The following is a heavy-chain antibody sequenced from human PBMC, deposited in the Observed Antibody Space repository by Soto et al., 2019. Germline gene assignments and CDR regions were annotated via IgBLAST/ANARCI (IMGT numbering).Heavy chain of an antibody. CDR1: GYSFSSHA. V-gene: IGHV1-69*06. CDR2: IIPVFGTP. Sequence: QVQLEQSGSEVKKSGSSVKVSCKASGYSFSSHAITWVRQAPGQGLEWMGGIIPVFGTPSYAQKFQGRVTISADKSTKTSYLELRSLRSEDTAVYYCARGGALSTSLYWGDGLDSWGQGTQVTVSS. J-gene: IGHJ4*02. D-gene: IGHD2-15*01. CDR3: ARGGALSTSLYWGDGLDS.